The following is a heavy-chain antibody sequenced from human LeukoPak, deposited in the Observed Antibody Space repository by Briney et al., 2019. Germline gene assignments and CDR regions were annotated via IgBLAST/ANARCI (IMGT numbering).Heavy chain of an antibody. CDR3: ARRDCVGDCYSNWFDP. D-gene: IGHD2-21*02. Sequence: GASVKVSCKASGYTFTNYFMHWVRQAPGQGLEWMGIINPRGGSTGYAQKFQSRITMTTDMSTRTVYMELSSPESEDTAVYYCARRDCVGDCYSNWFDPWGQGTLVTVSS. CDR2: INPRGGST. J-gene: IGHJ5*02. CDR1: GYTFTNYF. V-gene: IGHV1-46*01.